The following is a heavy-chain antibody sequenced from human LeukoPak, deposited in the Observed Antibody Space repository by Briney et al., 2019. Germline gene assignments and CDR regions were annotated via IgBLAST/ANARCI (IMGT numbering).Heavy chain of an antibody. CDR2: TRFDDSYK. CDR1: GFSFSSSG. V-gene: IGHV3-30*02. J-gene: IGHJ5*02. Sequence: GGSLRLSCAASGFSFSSSGMHWVRQAPGKGPEWVAFTRFDDSYKAYGNSVKGRFTISRDNSKNTLYLQMDSLRSDDTAVYYCAKSSAGITWFDPWGQGTLVIVSS. CDR3: AKSSAGITWFDP. D-gene: IGHD1-7*01.